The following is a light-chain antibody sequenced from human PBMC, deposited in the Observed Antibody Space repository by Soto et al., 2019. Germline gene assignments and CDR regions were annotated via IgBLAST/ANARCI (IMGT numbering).Light chain of an antibody. J-gene: IGKJ1*01. Sequence: EIVLSLCPCTVSLSEGERATRSWRASQSVSSSYLAWYQQKPGQAPRLLIYGASSRATGIPDRFSGSGSGTDFTLTISRLEPEDFAVYYCQHYGSSWTFGQGTKVDNK. CDR2: GAS. V-gene: IGKV3-20*01. CDR1: QSVSSSY. CDR3: QHYGSSWT.